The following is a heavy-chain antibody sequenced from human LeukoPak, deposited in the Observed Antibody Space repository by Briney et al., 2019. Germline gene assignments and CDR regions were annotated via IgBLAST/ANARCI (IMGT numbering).Heavy chain of an antibody. J-gene: IGHJ6*02. V-gene: IGHV3-7*03. Sequence: GGSLRLSCAASGFTFNSYWMHWVRQAPGKGLEWVASINHNGIVNYYVDSVKGRFTISRDSVKNSLYLQMSNLRGEDAAVYFWARGGGLDVWGQGATVTVSS. CDR3: ARGGGLDV. D-gene: IGHD3-16*01. CDR1: GFTFNSYW. CDR2: INHNGIVN.